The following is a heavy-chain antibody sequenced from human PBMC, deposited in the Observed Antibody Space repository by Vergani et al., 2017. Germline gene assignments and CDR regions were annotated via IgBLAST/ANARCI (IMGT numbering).Heavy chain of an antibody. CDR1: GFTVTNFA. CDR2: IWHDGGNK. Sequence: QVQLVESGGGVVQPGRSLRLSCVMSGFTVTNFAIFWVRQAPGKGLEWVSVIWHDGGNKHFADSVAGRFAISRDDSKKTVYLEMTNLRAEDTAPYYCGRARYEGTRPYNGRLPGQWGQGTRVTVSS. CDR3: GRARYEGTRPYNGRLPGQ. D-gene: IGHD1-1*01. J-gene: IGHJ4*02. V-gene: IGHV3-33*01.